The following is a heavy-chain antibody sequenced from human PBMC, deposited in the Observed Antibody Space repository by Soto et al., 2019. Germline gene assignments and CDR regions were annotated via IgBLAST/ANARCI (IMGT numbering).Heavy chain of an antibody. CDR2: IYYSGST. CDR3: ARHGYYDSSGYYYDDFDY. Sequence: SETLSLTCAVYGGSFSGYYWTWIRQPPGKGLEWIGSIYYSGSTYYNPSLKSRVTISVDTSKNQFSLKLSSVTAADTAVYYCARHGYYDSSGYYYDDFDYWGQGTLVTVSS. V-gene: IGHV4-34*01. CDR1: GGSFSGYY. J-gene: IGHJ4*02. D-gene: IGHD3-22*01.